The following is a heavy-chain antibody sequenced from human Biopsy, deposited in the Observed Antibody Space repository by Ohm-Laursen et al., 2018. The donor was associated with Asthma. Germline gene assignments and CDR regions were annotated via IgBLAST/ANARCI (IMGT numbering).Heavy chain of an antibody. Sequence: ASVKVSCKSLGGTFNTYVIGWVRQAPGQGLEWMGGINSVFGTTTYPQRFQDRVTITADDSTSTVYMELSSLRSEGTAVYYCARKAGSCISRTCYSLDFWGQGTLVTVSS. CDR2: INSVFGTT. CDR1: GGTFNTYV. J-gene: IGHJ4*02. V-gene: IGHV1-69*13. CDR3: ARKAGSCISRTCYSLDF. D-gene: IGHD2-2*01.